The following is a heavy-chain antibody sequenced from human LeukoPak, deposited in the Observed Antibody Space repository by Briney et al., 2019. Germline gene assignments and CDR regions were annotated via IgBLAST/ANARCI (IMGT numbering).Heavy chain of an antibody. CDR3: ARDRVVTIFGVEDYGMDV. J-gene: IGHJ6*02. V-gene: IGHV1-69*13. Sequence: GASVKVSCKASGGTFSSYGISWVRQAPGQGLEWMGGIIPISGTANYAQKFQGRVTNTADESTSTAYMELSSLRSEDTAVYYCARDRVVTIFGVEDYGMDVWGQGTTVTVSS. CDR1: GGTFSSYG. CDR2: IIPISGTA. D-gene: IGHD3-3*01.